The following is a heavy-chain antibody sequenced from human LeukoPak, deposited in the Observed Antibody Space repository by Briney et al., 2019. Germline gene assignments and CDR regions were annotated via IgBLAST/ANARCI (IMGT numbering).Heavy chain of an antibody. D-gene: IGHD3-10*01. CDR3: ARMDSGSYRAENWFDP. V-gene: IGHV1-69*04. CDR2: IIPILGIA. CDR1: GGTFSSYA. Sequence: SVKVSCKASGGTFSSYAISWVRQAPGQGLEWMGRIIPILGIANYAQKFQGRVTMTRNTSISTAYMELSSLRSEDTAVYYCARMDSGSYRAENWFDPWGQGTLVTVSS. J-gene: IGHJ5*02.